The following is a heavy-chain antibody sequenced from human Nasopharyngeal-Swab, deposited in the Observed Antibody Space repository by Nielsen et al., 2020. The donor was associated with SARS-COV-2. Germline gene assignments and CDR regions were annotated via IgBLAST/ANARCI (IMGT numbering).Heavy chain of an antibody. CDR3: ARGRPLGGYYFGYFDY. CDR1: GFTFSGYW. CDR2: IKQDASEK. D-gene: IGHD3-3*01. V-gene: IGHV3-7*01. Sequence: GESLKISCAASGFTFSGYWMSWVRQVPGKGLEWVANIKQDASEKYYVDSVKGRFTISRGNAKNSLFLQMNSLRAEDTAVYFCARGRPLGGYYFGYFDYWGQGTLVTVSS. J-gene: IGHJ4*02.